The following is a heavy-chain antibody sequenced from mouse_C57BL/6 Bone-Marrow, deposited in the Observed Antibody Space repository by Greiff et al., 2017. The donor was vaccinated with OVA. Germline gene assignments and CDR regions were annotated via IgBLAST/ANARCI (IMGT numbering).Heavy chain of an antibody. CDR3: ARGGTSPVAY. CDR2: INPSTGGT. CDR1: GYSFTGYY. Sequence: VQLQQSGPELVKPGASVTISCKASGYSFTGYYMNWVKQSPEKSLEWFGEINPSTGGTTYNQKFKAKATLTVDKSSSTAYMQLKSLTSEDSAVYYCARGGTSPVAYWGQGTLVTVSA. V-gene: IGHV1-42*01. J-gene: IGHJ3*01. D-gene: IGHD4-1*01.